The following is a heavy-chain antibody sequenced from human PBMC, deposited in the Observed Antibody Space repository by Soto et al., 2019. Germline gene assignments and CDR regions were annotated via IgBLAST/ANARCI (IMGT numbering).Heavy chain of an antibody. CDR1: GGTFSSYA. Sequence: QVQLVQSGAEVKKPGSSVKVSCKASGGTFSSYAISWVRQAPGQGLEWMGGIIAIFGTANYAQKFQGRVTITEDKCRSTAYMELSSLRSEDTAVYYCAGGLPYDAFDIWGQGTMVTVSS. J-gene: IGHJ3*02. V-gene: IGHV1-69*06. D-gene: IGHD5-18*01. CDR3: AGGLPYDAFDI. CDR2: IIAIFGTA.